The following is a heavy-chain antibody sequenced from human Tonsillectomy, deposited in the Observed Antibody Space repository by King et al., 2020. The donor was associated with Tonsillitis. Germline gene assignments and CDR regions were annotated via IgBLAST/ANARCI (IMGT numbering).Heavy chain of an antibody. J-gene: IGHJ6*03. Sequence: TLKESGPTLVKPTQTLTLTCTFSGFSLTTRGVGVGWIRQPPGKPLEWLAVIYWDDDKTYSPSLKSRLTITKDTSKNQVALTMTNVDRLDTATYYCAHLRFYDSGSSSDYYFFMDVWGKGTTVTVSS. CDR1: GFSLTTRGVG. V-gene: IGHV2-5*02. CDR3: AHLRFYDSGSSSDYYFFMDV. CDR2: IYWDDDK. D-gene: IGHD3-16*01.